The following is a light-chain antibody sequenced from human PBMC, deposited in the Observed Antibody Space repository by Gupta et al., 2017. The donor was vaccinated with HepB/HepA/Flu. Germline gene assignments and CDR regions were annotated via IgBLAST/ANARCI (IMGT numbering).Light chain of an antibody. J-gene: IGKJ5*01. CDR1: QAMSNY. Sequence: SSLSASIGDTVTITCRASQAMSNYLAWYQQRPGSIPKLLIFGSSNLHSGVPTRFSGSGSGTHFTLTINDVQPVDFATYFCQKYNSAPVIFGQGTRVEIK. CDR2: GSS. V-gene: IGKV1-27*01. CDR3: QKYNSAPVI.